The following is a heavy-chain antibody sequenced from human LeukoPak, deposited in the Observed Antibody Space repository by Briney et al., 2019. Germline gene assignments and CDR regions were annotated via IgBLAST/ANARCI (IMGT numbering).Heavy chain of an antibody. CDR3: ARDSLTYCGGDCSLAYYYYMDV. CDR1: GFTFSSYS. Sequence: AGGSLRLSCAASGFTFSSYSMNWVRQAPGKGLEWVSYISGSGGTIYYADSVKGRFTISRDNAKNSLYLQMNSLRAEDTAVYYCARDSLTYCGGDCSLAYYYYMDVWGKGTTVTVSS. D-gene: IGHD2-21*02. J-gene: IGHJ6*03. CDR2: ISGSGGTI. V-gene: IGHV3-48*01.